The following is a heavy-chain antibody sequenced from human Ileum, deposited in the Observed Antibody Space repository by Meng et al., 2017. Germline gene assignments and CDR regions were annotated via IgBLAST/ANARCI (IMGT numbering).Heavy chain of an antibody. CDR3: ATSNDRDVYYLGY. CDR2: IFQSGRT. CDR1: GTW. V-gene: IGHV4-4*02. J-gene: IGHJ4*02. D-gene: IGHD3-22*01. Sequence: QVRLQESGPRLGKPSGTLSLTCAVSGTWWSWVRQPPGKGLEWIGEIFQSGRTNYNPSLKSRVTISIDKSKSQISLQLSAVTAADTAVYSCATSNDRDVYYLGYWGQGTLVTVSS.